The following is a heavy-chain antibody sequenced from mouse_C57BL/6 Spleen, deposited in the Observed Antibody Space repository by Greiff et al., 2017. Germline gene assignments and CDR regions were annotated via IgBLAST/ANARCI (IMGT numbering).Heavy chain of an antibody. CDR2: IYPRSGNT. D-gene: IGHD1-1*01. Sequence: QVHVKQSGAELARPGASVKLSCKASGYTFTSYGISWVKQRTGQGLEWIGEIYPRSGNTYYTEKFKGKATLTADTSSSTTYMELRSLTSEDSAVYFCARYYGNYYAMDYWGKGTSVTVSS. J-gene: IGHJ4*01. CDR1: GYTFTSYG. V-gene: IGHV1-81*01. CDR3: ARYYGNYYAMDY.